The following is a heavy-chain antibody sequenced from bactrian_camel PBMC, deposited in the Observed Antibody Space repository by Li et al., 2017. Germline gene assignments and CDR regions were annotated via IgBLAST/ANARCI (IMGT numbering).Heavy chain of an antibody. CDR3: AADPRCDLRLSRQAFY. Sequence: HVQLVESGGGSVQAGGSLRLSCAFSGYTYSGHCMGWFRQAPGKEREGVAVIAGSGSPGYADSVKDRFTISKDNAKNTVYLQMNSLKPEDTAMYYCAADPRCDLRLSRQAFYWGQGTQVTVS. CDR2: IAGSGSP. V-gene: IGHV3S53*01. D-gene: IGHD3*01. CDR1: GYTYSGHC. J-gene: IGHJ4*01.